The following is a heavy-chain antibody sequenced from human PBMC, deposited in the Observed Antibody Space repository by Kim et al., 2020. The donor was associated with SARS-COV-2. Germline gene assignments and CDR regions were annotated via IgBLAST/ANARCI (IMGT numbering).Heavy chain of an antibody. CDR3: ARHDWFDP. CDR2: IDTGGAT. Sequence: GGSLRLSCAVSGFSVSGDYMNWVRQAPGKGLECVSVIDTGGATFYADSVKGRFTISRDSSKNTLYLQMNSLRVEDTAVYYCARHDWFDPWGQGTLVTGSS. V-gene: IGHV3-66*04. CDR1: GFSVSGDY. J-gene: IGHJ5*02.